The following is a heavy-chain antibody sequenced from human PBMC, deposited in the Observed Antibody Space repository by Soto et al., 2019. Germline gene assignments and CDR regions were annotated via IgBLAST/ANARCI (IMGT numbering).Heavy chain of an antibody. CDR2: ISYDGSNK. CDR1: GFTFSSYG. Sequence: QVQLVESGGGVVQPGRSLRLSCAASGFTFSSYGMHWVRQAPGKGLEWVAVISYDGSNKYYADSVKGRFTISRDNSKNTLYLKMNSLRAEDTPVYYCAKDWGLLLWFGGDGMDVWGQGTTVTVSS. J-gene: IGHJ6*02. D-gene: IGHD3-10*01. V-gene: IGHV3-30*18. CDR3: AKDWGLLLWFGGDGMDV.